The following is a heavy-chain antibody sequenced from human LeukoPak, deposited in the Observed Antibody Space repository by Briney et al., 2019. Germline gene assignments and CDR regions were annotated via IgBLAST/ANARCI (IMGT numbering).Heavy chain of an antibody. D-gene: IGHD6-19*01. CDR2: IYHSGSS. V-gene: IGHV4-38-2*02. CDR1: GYSISSGYY. Sequence: SQSLSLTWAVSGYSISSGYYWCWIRQPPGKGLEWIGSIYHSGSSYYNPSLKSRVTISVDTYKYQFSLKLSSVTAADTAVYYCARDDSSGWVGAGYFDYWGQGTLVTVSS. CDR3: ARDDSSGWVGAGYFDY. J-gene: IGHJ4*02.